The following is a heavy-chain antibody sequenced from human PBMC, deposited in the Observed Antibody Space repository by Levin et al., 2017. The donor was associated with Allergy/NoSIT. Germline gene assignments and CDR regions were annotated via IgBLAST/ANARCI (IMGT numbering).Heavy chain of an antibody. Sequence: AGGSLRLSCADSGFTFSDRMNWVRQAPGKGLEWISYVSLSGTTIYYAASVKGRFTISRDSTKNSVYLQMNTLRGEDTAVYYCTTKGYYGMDVWGQGTTVTVSS. CDR2: VSLSGTTI. V-gene: IGHV3-48*01. CDR1: GFTFSDR. CDR3: TTKGYYGMDV. J-gene: IGHJ6*02. D-gene: IGHD1-26*01.